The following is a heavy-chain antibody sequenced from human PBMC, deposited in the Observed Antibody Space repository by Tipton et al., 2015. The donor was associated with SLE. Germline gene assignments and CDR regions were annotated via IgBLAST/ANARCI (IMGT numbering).Heavy chain of an antibody. J-gene: IGHJ6*02. CDR3: ARDHTRGYYYGMDV. D-gene: IGHD2-2*01. V-gene: IGHV4-59*01. Sequence: TLSLTCTVSGGSISSYYWSWIRQPPGKGLEWIGYIYYSGSTNYNPSLKSRVTISVDTSKNQFSLKLSSVTAADTAVYYCARDHTRGYYYGMDVWGQGTTVTVSS. CDR1: GGSISSYY. CDR2: IYYSGST.